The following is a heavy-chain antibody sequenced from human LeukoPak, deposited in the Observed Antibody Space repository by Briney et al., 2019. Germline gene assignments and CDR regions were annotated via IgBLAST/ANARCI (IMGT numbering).Heavy chain of an antibody. J-gene: IGHJ3*02. V-gene: IGHV3-30*03. CDR1: GFTLSSYG. Sequence: GRSLRLSCAASGFTLSSYGIHWVRQAPGKGLEWVAVISYDGSNKYYADSVKGRFTISRDNSKNTLYLQMNSLRAEDKAVYYCASPVFFDIWGQGTMVTVSS. D-gene: IGHD1-14*01. CDR3: ASPVFFDI. CDR2: ISYDGSNK.